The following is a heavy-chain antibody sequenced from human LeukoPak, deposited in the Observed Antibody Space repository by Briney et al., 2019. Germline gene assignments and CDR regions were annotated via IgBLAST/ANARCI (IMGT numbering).Heavy chain of an antibody. Sequence: GRSLRLSCTASGFTVNSNFSVSSNYWVRQAPGKGLEWVSVIFRGGTTYYADSVKGRFTISRDNSKNMLFLQMNSLRVEDTAVYYRATDVLRRFAFDIWGRGTMVTVSS. CDR2: IFRGGTT. V-gene: IGHV3-66*01. CDR1: GFTVNSNF. CDR3: ATDVLRRFAFDI. D-gene: IGHD2-15*01. J-gene: IGHJ3*02.